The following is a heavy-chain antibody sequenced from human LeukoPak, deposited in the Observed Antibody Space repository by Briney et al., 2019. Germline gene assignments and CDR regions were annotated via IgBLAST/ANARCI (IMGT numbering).Heavy chain of an antibody. CDR3: ARGACPLRRPPGS. CDR1: GFTVSYNY. CDR2: VYSGSGT. J-gene: IGHJ5*02. D-gene: IGHD2-2*01. V-gene: IGHV3-53*01. Sequence: GGSLRLSCAASGFTVSYNYMSWVRQAPGKGLELVSLVYSGSGTYYADSVKGRFTISRDNSKNTLYLQMNSLRAEDTAVYYCARGACPLRRPPGSWGQGTLVTVSS.